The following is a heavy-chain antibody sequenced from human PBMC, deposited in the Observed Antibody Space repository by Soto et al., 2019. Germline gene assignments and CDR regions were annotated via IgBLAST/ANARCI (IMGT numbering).Heavy chain of an antibody. CDR1: GFTVSSNY. CDR3: ARDFGRLSSSSRYDAVDI. Sequence: EVQLVESGGGLVQPGGSLRLSCAASGFTVSSNYMSWVRQAPGKGLEWVSVIYSGGSTYYADSVKGRFTISRDNSKNTLYLQMNSLRAEDTAVYYCARDFGRLSSSSRYDAVDIWGQVTSVTVSS. J-gene: IGHJ3*02. D-gene: IGHD6-13*01. V-gene: IGHV3-66*01. CDR2: IYSGGST.